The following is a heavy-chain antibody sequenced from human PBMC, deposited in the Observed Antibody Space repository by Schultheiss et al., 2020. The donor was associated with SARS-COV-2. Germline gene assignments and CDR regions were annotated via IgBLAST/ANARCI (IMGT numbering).Heavy chain of an antibody. J-gene: IGHJ4*02. D-gene: IGHD6-13*01. CDR1: GFTVSNNY. CDR2: IYYSGST. V-gene: IGHV4-59*02. Sequence: GSLRLSCAASGFTVSNNYMSWIRQPPGKGLEWIGHIYYSGSTYYNPSLKSRVTISVDTSKNQFSLKLSSVTAADTAVYYCARVLGSSYVDYWGQGTLVTVSS. CDR3: ARVLGSSYVDY.